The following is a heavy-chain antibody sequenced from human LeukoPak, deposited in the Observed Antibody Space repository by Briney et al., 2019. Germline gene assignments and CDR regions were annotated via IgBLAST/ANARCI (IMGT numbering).Heavy chain of an antibody. D-gene: IGHD3-10*01. V-gene: IGHV4-39*01. CDR1: GGSISSYY. CDR3: ARHYGP. Sequence: SETLSLTCTVSGGSISSYYWSWIRQPPGKGLEWIGSIYYSGSTYYNPSLKSRVTISVDTSQNQFSLKLNSVTATDTAVYYCARHYGPWGQGTLVTVSS. CDR2: IYYSGST. J-gene: IGHJ4*02.